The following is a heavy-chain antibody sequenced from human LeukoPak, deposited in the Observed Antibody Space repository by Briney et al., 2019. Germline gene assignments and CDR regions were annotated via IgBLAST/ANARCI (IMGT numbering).Heavy chain of an antibody. CDR2: INPSAGST. Sequence: ASEKVSCKASGYSFTSNYVHWVRQAPGQGLEWMGIINPSAGSTSYAQKLQGRVTMTTDASTSTAYMELRSLRSDDTAVYYCARDYCSSTSCLFDYWGQGTLVTVSS. CDR1: GYSFTSNY. D-gene: IGHD2-2*01. V-gene: IGHV1-46*01. J-gene: IGHJ4*02. CDR3: ARDYCSSTSCLFDY.